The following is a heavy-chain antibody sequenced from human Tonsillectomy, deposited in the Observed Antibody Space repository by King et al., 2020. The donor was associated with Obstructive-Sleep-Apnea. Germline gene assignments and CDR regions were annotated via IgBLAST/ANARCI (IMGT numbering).Heavy chain of an antibody. D-gene: IGHD2-15*01. CDR3: VVGYCSGGSCSLDAFDI. Sequence: VESGGGLVKPGGSLRLSCAASGFTFGSYSMNWVRQAPGKGLEWVSSISSSSSYIYYADSVKGRFTISRDNAKNSLYLQMNSLRAEDTAVYYCVVGYCSGGSCSLDAFDIWGQGTMVTVSS. CDR2: ISSSSSYI. CDR1: GFTFGSYS. J-gene: IGHJ3*02. V-gene: IGHV3-21*01.